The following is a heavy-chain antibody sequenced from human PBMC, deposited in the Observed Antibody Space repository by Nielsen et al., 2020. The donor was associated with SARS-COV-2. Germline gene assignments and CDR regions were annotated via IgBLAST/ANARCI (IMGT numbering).Heavy chain of an antibody. Sequence: ASVKVSCKASGYTFNIYAINWVRQATGQGLEWMGWMNPNSGNTGYAQKFQGRVTMTRDTSISTAYLELSSLRSEDTALYYCASCKGDGKYFDCEALDYWGQGTLVTVSS. D-gene: IGHD3-9*01. V-gene: IGHV1-8*01. CDR1: GYTFNIYA. CDR2: MNPNSGNT. J-gene: IGHJ4*02. CDR3: ASCKGDGKYFDCEALDY.